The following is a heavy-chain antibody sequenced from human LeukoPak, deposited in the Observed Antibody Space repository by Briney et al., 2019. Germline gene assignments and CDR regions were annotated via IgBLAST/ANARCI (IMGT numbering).Heavy chain of an antibody. D-gene: IGHD3-3*01. CDR2: IKQDGSEK. J-gene: IGHJ4*02. Sequence: GGSLRLSCAASAFTISSYWISWVRQAPGKGLEWVANIKQDGSEKYYVDSVKGRFTISRDNAKNSLYLQMNSLRAEDTAVYYCARDGDFWSGWVYWGQGTLVTVSS. CDR1: AFTISSYW. V-gene: IGHV3-7*01. CDR3: ARDGDFWSGWVY.